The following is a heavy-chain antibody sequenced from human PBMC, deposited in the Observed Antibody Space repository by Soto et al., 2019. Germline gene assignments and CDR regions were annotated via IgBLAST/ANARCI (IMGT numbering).Heavy chain of an antibody. J-gene: IGHJ5*02. CDR1: GGSVSSGSYY. V-gene: IGHV4-61*01. CDR2: IYYSGST. CDR3: AREGHNWNYVSWFEP. D-gene: IGHD1-7*01. Sequence: SETLSLTCTVSGGSVSSGSYYLSWILHPPGKGLEWIGYIYYSGSTNYNPSLKSRVTISVDTSKNQFSLKLSSVTAADTAVYYCAREGHNWNYVSWFEPWGQGTMVTVS.